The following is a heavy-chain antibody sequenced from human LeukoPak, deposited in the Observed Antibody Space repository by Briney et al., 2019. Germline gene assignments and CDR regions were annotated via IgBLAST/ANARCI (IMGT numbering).Heavy chain of an antibody. J-gene: IGHJ5*02. CDR1: GGSISNTNW. Sequence: ASETLSLTCGVSGGSISNTNWWTWFRQPPGKGLEWIGEVNLQGSTNYNPSLKSRVAISVDKSENHISLKLTSVTAADTAVYYCARAKGRGAAALKGGWFDPWGQETLVTVSS. CDR3: ARAKGRGAAALKGGWFDP. V-gene: IGHV4-4*02. CDR2: VNLQGST. D-gene: IGHD6-13*01.